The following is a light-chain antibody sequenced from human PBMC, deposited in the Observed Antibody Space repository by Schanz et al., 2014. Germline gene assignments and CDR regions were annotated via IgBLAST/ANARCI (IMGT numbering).Light chain of an antibody. V-gene: IGLV2-11*01. J-gene: IGLJ2*01. CDR2: DVN. CDR3: SSYTSSSTVV. Sequence: QSALTQPRSVSGSPGQSVIISCTGSSSDVGAYDYVSWHQHHPGKAPKVMIYDVNKRPSGVPDRFSGSKSGNTASLTISGLQAEDEADYYCSSYTSSSTVVFGGGTKLTVL. CDR1: SSDVGAYDY.